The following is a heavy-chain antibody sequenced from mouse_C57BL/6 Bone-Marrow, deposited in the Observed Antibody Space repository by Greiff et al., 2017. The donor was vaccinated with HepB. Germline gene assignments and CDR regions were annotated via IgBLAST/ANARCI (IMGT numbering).Heavy chain of an antibody. D-gene: IGHD1-1*01. Sequence: VHVKQSGAELVRPGASVKLSCTASGFNIKDDYMHWVKQRPEQGLEWIGWIDPENGDTEYASKFQGKATITADTSSNTAYLQLSSLTSEDTAVYYCTTPSYYGSSPFAYWGQGTLVTVSA. V-gene: IGHV14-4*01. CDR1: GFNIKDDY. CDR3: TTPSYYGSSPFAY. J-gene: IGHJ3*01. CDR2: IDPENGDT.